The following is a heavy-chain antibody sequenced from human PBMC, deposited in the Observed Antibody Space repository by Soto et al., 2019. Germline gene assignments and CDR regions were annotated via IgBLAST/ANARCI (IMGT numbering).Heavy chain of an antibody. Sequence: LRLSCAASGFTFSSYSMNWVRQAPGKGLEWVSSISSSSSYIYYADSVKGRFTISRDNAKNSLYLQMNSLRAEDTAVYYCAREGITIFGVVIQDYYYYYGMDVWGQGTKVTVSS. CDR3: AREGITIFGVVIQDYYYYYGMDV. D-gene: IGHD3-3*01. CDR2: ISSSSSYI. J-gene: IGHJ6*02. CDR1: GFTFSSYS. V-gene: IGHV3-21*01.